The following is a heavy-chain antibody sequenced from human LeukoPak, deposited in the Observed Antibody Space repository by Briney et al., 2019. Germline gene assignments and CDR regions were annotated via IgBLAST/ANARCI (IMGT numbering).Heavy chain of an antibody. CDR2: IYSAGDK. Sequence: GGSLRLSCAASGFALSTNHMTWVRQAPGKGLEWVSLIYSAGDKYYADSVKGRFTISRDNFKNTLYLQMDSLRAEDTAVYHCARAALEFDNSGRGCWGRGTLVTVSS. V-gene: IGHV3-66*01. CDR3: ARAALEFDNSGRGC. J-gene: IGHJ4*02. CDR1: GFALSTNH. D-gene: IGHD3-22*01.